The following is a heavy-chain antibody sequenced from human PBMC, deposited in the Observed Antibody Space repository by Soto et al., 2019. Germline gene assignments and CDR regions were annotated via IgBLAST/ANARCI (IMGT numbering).Heavy chain of an antibody. CDR1: GYTFTNYY. Sequence: GASVKVSCKASGYTFTNYYMHWVRQAPGQGLEWVGIINPSGGSTTYAQRFQGRVTMTRDTSTSTVYMELNSLRSEDTAVYYCARDGDNSGWSNLRINWFDPGGQGTLVTVS. V-gene: IGHV1-46*01. CDR2: INPSGGST. D-gene: IGHD6-19*01. CDR3: ARDGDNSGWSNLRINWFDP. J-gene: IGHJ5*02.